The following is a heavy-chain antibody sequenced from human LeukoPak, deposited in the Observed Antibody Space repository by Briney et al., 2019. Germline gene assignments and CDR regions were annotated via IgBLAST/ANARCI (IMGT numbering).Heavy chain of an antibody. CDR3: ARIHRSITIFEGFDP. V-gene: IGHV3-11*04. D-gene: IGHD3-3*01. CDR1: GFTFSDYY. CDR2: ISSSGSTI. Sequence: PGGSLRLSCAASGFTFSDYYMSWIRQAPGKGLEWVSYISSSGSTIYYADSVKGRFTISRDNAKNSLYLQMNSLRAEDTAVYYCARIHRSITIFEGFDPWGQGTLVTVSS. J-gene: IGHJ5*02.